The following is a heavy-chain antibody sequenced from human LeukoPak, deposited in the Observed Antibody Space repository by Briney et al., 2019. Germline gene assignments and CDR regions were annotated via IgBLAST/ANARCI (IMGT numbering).Heavy chain of an antibody. CDR3: ARDMRAAAGNRPNIWFDP. Sequence: PSETLSLTCTVSGGSISSGGYYWSWIRQHPGKGLEWIGYIYYSGSTYYNPSLRSRVTISVDTSKNQFSLKLSSVTAADTAVYYCARDMRAAAGNRPNIWFDPWGQGTLVTVSS. CDR2: IYYSGST. CDR1: GGSISSGGYY. V-gene: IGHV4-31*03. J-gene: IGHJ5*02. D-gene: IGHD6-13*01.